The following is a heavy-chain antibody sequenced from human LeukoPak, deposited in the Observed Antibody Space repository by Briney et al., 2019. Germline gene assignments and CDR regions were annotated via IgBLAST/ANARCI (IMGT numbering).Heavy chain of an antibody. CDR2: VYYTGKT. CDR1: FGSVTNSLYY. CDR3: ARRTPTYYYDSSGYYYGGAYYYMDV. V-gene: IGHV4-39*01. D-gene: IGHD3-22*01. Sequence: SETLSLTCTVSFGSVTNSLYYWGWIRQPPGRGLEWVGNVYYTGKTYFNPSLKSRLTISVDASHNQFSLKLSSVTAADTAVYYCARRTPTYYYDSSGYYYGGAYYYMDVWGKGTTVTISS. J-gene: IGHJ6*03.